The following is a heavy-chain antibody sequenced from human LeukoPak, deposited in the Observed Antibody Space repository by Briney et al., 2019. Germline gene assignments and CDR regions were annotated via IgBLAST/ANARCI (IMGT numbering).Heavy chain of an antibody. CDR1: GGSISSGDYY. Sequence: PSETLSLTCTVSGGSISSGDYYWSWIRQPPGKGLEWIGYIYYSGSTYYNPSLKSRVTISVDTSKNQFSLRLSSVTAADTAVYYCARPRGELSWTDAFDIWGQGTMVTVSS. CDR3: ARPRGELSWTDAFDI. CDR2: IYYSGST. D-gene: IGHD3-16*02. V-gene: IGHV4-30-4*02. J-gene: IGHJ3*02.